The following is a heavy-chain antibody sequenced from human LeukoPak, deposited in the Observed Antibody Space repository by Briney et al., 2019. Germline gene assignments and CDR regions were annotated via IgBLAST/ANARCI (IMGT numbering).Heavy chain of an antibody. CDR2: VFHTGTA. D-gene: IGHD4-11*01. CDR1: GASISRSTYY. V-gene: IGHV4-39*07. Sequence: SETLSLTCSVSGASISRSTYYWGWIRQPPGKGLEWIGSVFHTGTAYYNPSLRSRVTISVDTSKNQFSLKLSSVTAADTAVYYCARGSELTKNWFDPWGQGTLVTVSS. J-gene: IGHJ5*02. CDR3: ARGSELTKNWFDP.